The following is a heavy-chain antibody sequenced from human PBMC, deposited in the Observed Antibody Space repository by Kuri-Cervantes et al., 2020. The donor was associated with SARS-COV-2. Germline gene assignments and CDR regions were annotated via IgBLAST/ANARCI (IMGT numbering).Heavy chain of an antibody. CDR2: IYYSGST. CDR3: ARELGLTTVNWFDP. D-gene: IGHD4-17*01. Sequence: ESLKISCTVSGGSISSYYWSWIRQPPGKGLEWIGYIYYSGSTNYNPSLKSRVTISVDTSKNQFFLKLSSVTAADTAVYYCARELGLTTVNWFDPWGQGTLVTVSS. V-gene: IGHV4-59*01. CDR1: GGSISSYY. J-gene: IGHJ5*02.